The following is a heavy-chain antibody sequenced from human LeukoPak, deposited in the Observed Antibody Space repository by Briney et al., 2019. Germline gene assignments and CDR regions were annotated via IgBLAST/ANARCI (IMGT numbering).Heavy chain of an antibody. CDR1: GFGVNVYF. J-gene: IGHJ6*02. CDR3: ARAPPYYYDSRGYHYERGNYYYGMDV. V-gene: IGHV3-53*01. CDR2: IFDGGAT. D-gene: IGHD3-22*01. Sequence: GGSLRLSCAVSGFGVNVYFMTWVRQAPGKGLEWVSVIFDGGATYYADSVKGRFSISRDNSANTLHLQMTSPRAEDTAVYYCARAPPYYYDSRGYHYERGNYYYGMDVWGQGTTVIVSS.